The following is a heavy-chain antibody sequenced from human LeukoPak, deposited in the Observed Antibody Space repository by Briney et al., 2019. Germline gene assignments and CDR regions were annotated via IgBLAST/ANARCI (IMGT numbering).Heavy chain of an antibody. CDR3: ASVRAYYDFWSGYYRPSYFDY. CDR2: ISSSSSTI. J-gene: IGHJ4*02. V-gene: IGHV3-48*04. D-gene: IGHD3-3*01. CDR1: GFTFSSYS. Sequence: GGSLRLSCAASGFTFSSYSMNWVRQAPGKGLEWVAYISSSSSTIYYADPVKGRFNISRDNDKHSLYLQMNSLRAEDTAVYYCASVRAYYDFWSGYYRPSYFDYWGQGTLVTVSS.